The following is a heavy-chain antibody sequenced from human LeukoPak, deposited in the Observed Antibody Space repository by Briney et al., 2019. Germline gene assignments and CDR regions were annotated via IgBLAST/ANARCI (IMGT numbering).Heavy chain of an antibody. Sequence: GGSLRLSCAASGFTFSSYAMHWVRQAPGKGLEYVSAISSNGGSTYYANSVKGRFTISRDNSKNTLYLQMGSLRAEDMAVYYCARDRGGRLLGAFDYWGQGTLVTVSS. CDR3: ARDRGGRLLGAFDY. D-gene: IGHD3-16*01. V-gene: IGHV3-64*01. CDR2: ISSNGGST. CDR1: GFTFSSYA. J-gene: IGHJ4*02.